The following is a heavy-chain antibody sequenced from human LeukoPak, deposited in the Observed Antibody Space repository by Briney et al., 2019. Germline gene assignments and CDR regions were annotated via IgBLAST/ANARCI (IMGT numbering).Heavy chain of an antibody. V-gene: IGHV4-34*01. CDR2: INHSGST. Sequence: SETLSLTCAVYGGSFSGYYWSWIRQPPGKGLEWIGEINHSGSTNYNPSLKSRVTISVDTSKKQFSLKLSSVTAADTAVYYCARTRYCSGGSCPQYFQHWGQGTLVTVSS. J-gene: IGHJ1*01. CDR1: GGSFSGYY. D-gene: IGHD2-15*01. CDR3: ARTRYCSGGSCPQYFQH.